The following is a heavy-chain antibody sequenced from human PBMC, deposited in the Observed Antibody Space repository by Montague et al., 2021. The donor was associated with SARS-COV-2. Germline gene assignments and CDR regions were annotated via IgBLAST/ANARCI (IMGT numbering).Heavy chain of an antibody. CDR3: ASQDYDTLTGFRYHYYGMDV. Sequence: SLRLSCAASGVNFRSYVMSWVRQVPGKGLEWVSGIYSDESHTNYADSVKGRFTIPRDNSKNMVYLEMSHLRAEDTAVYYCASQDYDTLTGFRYHYYGMDVWGQGTTVTVSS. CDR2: IYSDESHT. J-gene: IGHJ6*02. V-gene: IGHV3-23*03. D-gene: IGHD3-9*01. CDR1: GVNFRSYV.